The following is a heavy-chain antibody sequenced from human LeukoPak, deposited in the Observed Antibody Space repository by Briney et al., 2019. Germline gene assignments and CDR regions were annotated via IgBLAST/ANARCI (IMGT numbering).Heavy chain of an antibody. V-gene: IGHV3-30-3*01. J-gene: IGHJ4*02. CDR2: ISYDGSNK. D-gene: IGHD1-26*01. Sequence: GGSLRLSCAASGFTFSSYAMYWVRQAQGKGLEWVAVISYDGSNKYYADSVKGRFTISRDNSKNTLYLQMNSLRAEDTAVYYCANIAERYSGSTWLDYWGQGTLVTVSS. CDR1: GFTFSSYA. CDR3: ANIAERYSGSTWLDY.